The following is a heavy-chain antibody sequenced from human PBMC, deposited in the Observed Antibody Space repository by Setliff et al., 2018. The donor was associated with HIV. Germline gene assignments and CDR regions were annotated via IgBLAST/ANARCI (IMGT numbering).Heavy chain of an antibody. J-gene: IGHJ4*02. CDR3: ARGDPFTDFDS. CDR1: GYSISSRYY. D-gene: IGHD3-16*01. V-gene: IGHV4-38-2*01. CDR2: IYHSGST. Sequence: SETLSLTCAVSGYSISSRYYWGWIRQSPGKGLEWIGSIYHSGSTQYNPSLKSRVTISVDTPKNQFSLKLTSVTAADTAVYYCARGDPFTDFDSWGQGTLVTVSS.